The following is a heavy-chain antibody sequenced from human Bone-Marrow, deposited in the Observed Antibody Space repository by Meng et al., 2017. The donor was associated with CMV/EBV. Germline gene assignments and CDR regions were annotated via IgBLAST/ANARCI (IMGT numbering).Heavy chain of an antibody. V-gene: IGHV5-51*01. Sequence: KVSCKGSGYSFTSYWIGWVRQMPGKGLEWMGIIYPGDTDTRYSPSFQGQVTISADKSISTAYLQWSSLKASDTAMYYCATTRLPSSPTRNYYYYYYGMDVWGQGTTVTVSS. CDR3: ATTRLPSSPTRNYYYYYYGMDV. CDR1: GYSFTSYW. J-gene: IGHJ6*02. D-gene: IGHD6-25*01. CDR2: IYPGDTDT.